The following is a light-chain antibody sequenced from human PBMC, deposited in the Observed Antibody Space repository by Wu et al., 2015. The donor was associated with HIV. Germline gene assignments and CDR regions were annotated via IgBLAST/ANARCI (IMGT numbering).Light chain of an antibody. CDR2: GAS. CDR1: QSVSSN. J-gene: IGKJ2*03. V-gene: IGKV3-15*01. CDR3: QQYNNWPRS. Sequence: IVMTQSPPTLSLSPGERATLSCRASQSVSSNLAWYQQKPGQAPRLLIYGASTRAPGIPARFSGSGSGTEFTLTISSMQSEDFAVYYCQQYNNWPRSFGQGTKLEIK.